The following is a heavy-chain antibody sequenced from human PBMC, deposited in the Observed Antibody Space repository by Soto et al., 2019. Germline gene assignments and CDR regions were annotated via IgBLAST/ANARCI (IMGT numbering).Heavy chain of an antibody. CDR3: ARRQPTDYDFWSGRYYFDY. J-gene: IGHJ4*02. CDR2: IYYSGST. D-gene: IGHD3-3*01. CDR1: GGSISSSRYY. Sequence: SSETLSLTCTVSGGSISSSRYYWGWIRQTPGKGLEWIGSIYYSGSTYYNPSLKSRVTISVDTSKNQFSLKLSSVTAADTAVYYCARRQPTDYDFWSGRYYFDYWGQGTLVTVSS. V-gene: IGHV4-39*01.